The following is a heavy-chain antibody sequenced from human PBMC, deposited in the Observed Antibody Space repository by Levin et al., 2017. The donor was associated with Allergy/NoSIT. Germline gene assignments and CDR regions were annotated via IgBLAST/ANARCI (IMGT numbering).Heavy chain of an antibody. Sequence: GGSLRLSCAASGFTFDDYAMHWVRQAPGKGLEWVSGISWNSGSIGYADSVKGRFTISRDNAKNSLYLQMNSLRAEDTALYYCAKERGAAGNYFDSWGQGTLVTVSS. CDR1: GFTFDDYA. D-gene: IGHD6-13*01. CDR3: AKERGAAGNYFDS. CDR2: ISWNSGSI. J-gene: IGHJ4*02. V-gene: IGHV3-9*01.